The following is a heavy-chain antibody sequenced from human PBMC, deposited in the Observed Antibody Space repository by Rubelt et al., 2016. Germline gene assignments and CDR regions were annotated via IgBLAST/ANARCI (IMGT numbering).Heavy chain of an antibody. CDR3: ARAAGSGSYYFWAFDI. V-gene: IGHV4-34*01. CDR2: VTHSGST. J-gene: IGHJ3*02. D-gene: IGHD1-26*01. CDR1: GGSFSAYS. Sequence: QVQLQQWGAGLLKPSETLSLTCTVYGGSFSAYSWSWIRQPPGEGLEWIGEVTHSGSTNYNPSLKSRVTISLDTSKNEFSLKLTSVTAADTAVYYCARAAGSGSYYFWAFDIWGQGTMVTVSS.